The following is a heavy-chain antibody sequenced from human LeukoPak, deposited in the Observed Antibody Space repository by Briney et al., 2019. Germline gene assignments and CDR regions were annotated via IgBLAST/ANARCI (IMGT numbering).Heavy chain of an antibody. V-gene: IGHV4-4*07. CDR2: IYISGST. D-gene: IGHD3-3*01. J-gene: IGHJ4*02. CDR3: ARGPANDFWSGYYYGSFDY. Sequence: SETLSLTCTVSGGSISSYYWSWIRQPAGKGLEWIGRIYISGSTNYNPSLKSRVTISVDTSKNQFSLKLSSVTAADTAVYYCARGPANDFWSGYYYGSFDYWGQGTLVTVSS. CDR1: GGSISSYY.